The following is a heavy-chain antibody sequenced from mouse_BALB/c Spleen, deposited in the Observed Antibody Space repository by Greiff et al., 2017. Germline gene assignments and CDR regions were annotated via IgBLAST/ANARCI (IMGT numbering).Heavy chain of an antibody. V-gene: IGHV1-31*01. CDR1: GYSFTGYY. J-gene: IGHJ4*01. D-gene: IGHD1-1*01. CDR3: ARSPTVVAPYYYAMDY. CDR2: INPYNGAT. Sequence: EVKLMESGPELVKPGASVKISCKASGYSFTGYYMHWVKQSHVKSLEWIGRINPYNGATSYNQNFKDKASLTVDKSSSTAYMELHSLTSEDSAVYYCARSPTVVAPYYYAMDYWGQGTSVTVSS.